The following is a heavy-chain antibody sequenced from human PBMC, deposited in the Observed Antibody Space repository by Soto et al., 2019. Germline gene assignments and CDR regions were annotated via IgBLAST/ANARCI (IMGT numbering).Heavy chain of an antibody. V-gene: IGHV4-30-4*01. CDR3: ASLSCRGAACSYYSYVWDV. CDR2: IYYTGSA. CDR1: GGSISSDDYY. D-gene: IGHD2-15*01. Sequence: PSETLALSCTVSGGSISSDDYYWSWIRQPPGKGLEWIGYIYYTGSAFYNPSLKSRVTISVDTSRNQFSLNLSSVTAADPAVYYCASLSCRGAACSYYSYVWDVWLPGTTFTVAS. J-gene: IGHJ6*02.